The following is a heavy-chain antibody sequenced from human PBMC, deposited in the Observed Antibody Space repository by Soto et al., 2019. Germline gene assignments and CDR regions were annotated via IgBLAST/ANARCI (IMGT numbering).Heavy chain of an antibody. CDR2: ISAYNGNT. D-gene: IGHD3-10*01. CDR1: GYSFTSYG. V-gene: IGHV1-18*01. J-gene: IGHJ6*03. Sequence: QVKLVQSGAEVKKPGASVKVSCKACGYSFTSYGISWVRQAPGQGREWMGWISAYNGNTNYAQKLQGRVTMTTDTFTSTAYMELRSMSSDDTAVYYCARDNGFGESDVWGKGTTVTVSS. CDR3: ARDNGFGESDV.